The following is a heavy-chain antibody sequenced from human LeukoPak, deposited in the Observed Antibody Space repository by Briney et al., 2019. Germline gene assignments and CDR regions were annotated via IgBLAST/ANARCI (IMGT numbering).Heavy chain of an antibody. CDR3: AAGRVFDY. CDR2: IYSGGST. J-gene: IGHJ4*02. V-gene: IGHV3-66*01. CDR1: GFTFSTYS. Sequence: PGGSLRLSCAASGFTFSTYSMNWVRQAPGKGLEWVSVIYSGGSTHYGDSVKGRFTISRDNSKNTVYLQMNSVGVEDTAVYYCAAGRVFDYWGQGTLVTVSS.